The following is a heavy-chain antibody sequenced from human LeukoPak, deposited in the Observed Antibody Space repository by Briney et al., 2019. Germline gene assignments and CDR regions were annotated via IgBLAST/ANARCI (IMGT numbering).Heavy chain of an antibody. CDR2: ISAYNGNT. V-gene: IGHV1-18*01. Sequence: ASVKVSCKASGYTFISYGISRVRQAPGQGLEWMGWISAYNGNTNYAQKLQGRVTMTTDTSTSTAYMELRSLRSDDTAVYYCARAHRLLDAFDIWGQGTMVTVSS. CDR1: GYTFISYG. D-gene: IGHD3-16*02. J-gene: IGHJ3*02. CDR3: ARAHRLLDAFDI.